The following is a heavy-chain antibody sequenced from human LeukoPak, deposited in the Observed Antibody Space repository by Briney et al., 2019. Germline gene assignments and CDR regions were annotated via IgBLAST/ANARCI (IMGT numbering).Heavy chain of an antibody. CDR2: IYYSGST. V-gene: IGHV4-59*01. CDR3: ARGYKQGAFDI. CDR1: GGSTSSYY. J-gene: IGHJ3*02. Sequence: SETLPLTCTVSGGSTSSYYWSWIRQPPGKGLEWIGYIYYSGSTNYNPSLKSRVTISVDTSKNQFSLKLSSVTAADTAVYYCARGYKQGAFDIWGQGTMVTVSS. D-gene: IGHD5-24*01.